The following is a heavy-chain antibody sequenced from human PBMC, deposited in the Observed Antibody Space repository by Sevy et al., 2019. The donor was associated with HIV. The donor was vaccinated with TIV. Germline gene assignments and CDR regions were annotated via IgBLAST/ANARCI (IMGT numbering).Heavy chain of an antibody. CDR1: GFTFSSYA. Sequence: GGSLRLSCAASGFTFSSYAMHWVRQAPGKGLEWVAVISYDGSNKYYADSVKGRFTISRDNSKNTLYLQMNSLGAEDTAVYYCARDERENSGSFDYWGQGTLVTVSS. D-gene: IGHD6-19*01. CDR3: ARDERENSGSFDY. CDR2: ISYDGSNK. V-gene: IGHV3-30-3*01. J-gene: IGHJ4*02.